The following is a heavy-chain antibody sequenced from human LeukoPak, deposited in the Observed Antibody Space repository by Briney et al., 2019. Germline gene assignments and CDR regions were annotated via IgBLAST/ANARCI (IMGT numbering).Heavy chain of an antibody. J-gene: IGHJ3*02. CDR2: IWYDGSNK. CDR3: AREVRGGDWNDAFDI. V-gene: IGHV3-33*01. Sequence: GRSLRLSCAASGFTFSSYGMHWVRQAPGKGLEWLAVIWYDGSNKYYADYVKGRFTISRDNSKNTLYLQMNSLRAEDTAVYYCAREVRGGDWNDAFDIWGQGTMVTVSS. D-gene: IGHD2-21*02. CDR1: GFTFSSYG.